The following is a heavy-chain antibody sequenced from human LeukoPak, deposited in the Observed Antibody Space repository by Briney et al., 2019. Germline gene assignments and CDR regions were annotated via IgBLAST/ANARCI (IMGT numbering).Heavy chain of an antibody. CDR1: GFTLSSYW. D-gene: IGHD4-23*01. V-gene: IGHV3-7*01. Sequence: PGGSLRLSCAASGFTLSSYWMSWVRQAPGKGLEWVANIKQDGSEKNYVDFVKGRFTISRDNAKNSLYLQMNSLRAEGTAVYYCARGRPHGNDYWGQGTLVTVSS. CDR2: IKQDGSEK. J-gene: IGHJ4*02. CDR3: ARGRPHGNDY.